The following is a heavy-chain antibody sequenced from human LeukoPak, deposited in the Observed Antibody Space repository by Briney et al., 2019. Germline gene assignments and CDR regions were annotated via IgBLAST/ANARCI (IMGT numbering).Heavy chain of an antibody. CDR1: GYTLTELS. J-gene: IGHJ3*02. CDR3: AAMVRGVHDAFDI. V-gene: IGHV1-24*01. D-gene: IGHD3-10*01. Sequence: ASVKLSCKVSGYTLTELSMHWLRQAPGKGLHWMGGFDPEDGETIYAQKFQGRVTMTEDTSTDTAYMELSSLRSEDTAVYYCAAMVRGVHDAFDIWGQGTMVTVSS. CDR2: FDPEDGET.